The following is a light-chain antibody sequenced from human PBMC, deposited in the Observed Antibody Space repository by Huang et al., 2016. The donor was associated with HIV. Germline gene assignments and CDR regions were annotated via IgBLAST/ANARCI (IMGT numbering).Light chain of an antibody. Sequence: DIQMTQSPSSLSASVGDRVTITCQASQDISNYLNWYQQKPGKAPKLLIYDASNLETGVPARFSGSGSGTDFSFTISSLQPEDIETYYCQQYDNLPPKVTFGPGTKVDIK. CDR3: QQYDNLPPKVT. CDR2: DAS. CDR1: QDISNY. V-gene: IGKV1-33*01. J-gene: IGKJ3*01.